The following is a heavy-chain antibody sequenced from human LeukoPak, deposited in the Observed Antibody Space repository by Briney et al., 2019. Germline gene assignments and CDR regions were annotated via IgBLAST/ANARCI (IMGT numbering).Heavy chain of an antibody. CDR1: GVSISSSSYY. V-gene: IGHV4-39*01. J-gene: IGHJ3*02. CDR3: ARHQGVWFGAMDAFDI. Sequence: PSETLSLTCTVSGVSISSSSYYWGWIRQSPGKGLEWVGSVYYSGSSYYTPSLESRVTIFLDTSKNQFSLRLSSVTAADTAVYYCARHQGVWFGAMDAFDIWGQGTMVSVSA. D-gene: IGHD3-16*01. CDR2: VYYSGSS.